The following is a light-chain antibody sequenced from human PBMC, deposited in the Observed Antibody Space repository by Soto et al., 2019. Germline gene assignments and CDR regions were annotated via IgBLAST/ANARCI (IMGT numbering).Light chain of an antibody. CDR2: GAS. V-gene: IGKV3-15*01. J-gene: IGKJ1*01. Sequence: IVMTQSPATLSLSPGEGATLSCRASQSVRSNLAWYQQKPGQAPRLLIYGASTRATGIPARFSGSGSGTQFTRTISSLQSEAFAVYYCQQYNNWPPPWTFGQGTKVDIK. CDR1: QSVRSN. CDR3: QQYNNWPPPWT.